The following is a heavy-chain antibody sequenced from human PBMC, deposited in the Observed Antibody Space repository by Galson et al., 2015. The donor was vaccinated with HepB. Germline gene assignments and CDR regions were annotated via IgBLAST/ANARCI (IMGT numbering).Heavy chain of an antibody. J-gene: IGHJ4*02. V-gene: IGHV3-21*01. Sequence: SLRLSCAASGFTFSSYSMNWVRQAPGKGLEWVSSISSSSSYIYYADSVKGRFTISRDNAKNSLYLQMNSLRAEDTAVYYCARDRELGIRDDYFDYWGQGTLVTVSS. CDR2: ISSSSSYI. CDR3: ARDRELGIRDDYFDY. D-gene: IGHD1-26*01. CDR1: GFTFSSYS.